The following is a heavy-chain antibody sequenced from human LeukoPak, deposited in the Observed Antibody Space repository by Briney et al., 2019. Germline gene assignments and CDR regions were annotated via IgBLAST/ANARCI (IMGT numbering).Heavy chain of an antibody. CDR3: AKAPPPYCSGGSCFDAFDI. V-gene: IGHV3-23*01. CDR2: ISGSGATT. Sequence: GGSLRLSCAASGFTFSNYAMSWVRQAPGKGLEWVSAISGSGATTYYADSVKGRFTISRDNSKDTLYLQMNSLKADDTAVYYCAKAPPPYCSGGSCFDAFDIWGQGTMVTVSS. D-gene: IGHD2-15*01. J-gene: IGHJ3*02. CDR1: GFTFSNYA.